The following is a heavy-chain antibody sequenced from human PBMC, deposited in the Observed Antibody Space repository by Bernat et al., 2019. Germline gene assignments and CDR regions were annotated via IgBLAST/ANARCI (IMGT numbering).Heavy chain of an antibody. D-gene: IGHD4-17*01. V-gene: IGHV3-74*01. J-gene: IGHJ6*02. CDR3: ARGDYGDYYYYGMDV. CDR1: GFTFSSYW. Sequence: EVQLVESGGGLVQPGGSLRLSCAASGFTFSSYWMHWVRQAPGKGLVWVSRINSDGSSTSYADSVKGRFTISRDNAKNTLYLQMNSLRAEDTAVYYCARGDYGDYYYYGMDVWDQGTTVTVSS. CDR2: INSDGSST.